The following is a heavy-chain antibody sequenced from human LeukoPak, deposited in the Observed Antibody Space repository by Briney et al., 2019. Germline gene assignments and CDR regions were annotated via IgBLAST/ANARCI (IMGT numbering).Heavy chain of an antibody. Sequence: SETLSLTCTVSGGSISSGAYYWGWIRQPPGEGLEWIGTIYYIGNTYYNPSLQSRVTISVNTSKNQFSLKLTSVTAADTAVFYCARLLYNWNGIDYWGQGTLVTVSS. D-gene: IGHD1-1*01. J-gene: IGHJ4*02. CDR1: GGSISSGAYY. V-gene: IGHV4-39*01. CDR2: IYYIGNT. CDR3: ARLLYNWNGIDY.